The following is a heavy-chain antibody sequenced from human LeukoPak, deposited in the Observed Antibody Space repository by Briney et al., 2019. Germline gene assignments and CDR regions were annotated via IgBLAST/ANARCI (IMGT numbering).Heavy chain of an antibody. CDR1: GFTVSSNY. Sequence: GGSLRLSCAASGFTVSSNYMSWVRQAPGKGLEWVSVIYSGGSTYYADSVKGRFTISRDNSKNTLYLQMNSLRAEDTAVYYCARVQTYCSGGSCYPDAFDIWGQGTMVTVSS. J-gene: IGHJ3*02. V-gene: IGHV3-53*01. CDR2: IYSGGST. CDR3: ARVQTYCSGGSCYPDAFDI. D-gene: IGHD2-15*01.